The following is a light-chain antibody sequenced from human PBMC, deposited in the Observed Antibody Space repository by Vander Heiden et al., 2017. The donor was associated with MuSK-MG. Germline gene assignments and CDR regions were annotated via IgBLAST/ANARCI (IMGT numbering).Light chain of an antibody. Sequence: QSVLTQPPSASATPGRRVTISCSGSSSNIGSNTVNWYQQLPGTAPKLLIYSNNQRPSGVPDRFSGSKSGTSASLAISGLQSEDEADYYCAAWDDSLNGWVFGGGTKLTVL. CDR1: SSNIGSNT. CDR3: AAWDDSLNGWV. CDR2: SNN. V-gene: IGLV1-44*01. J-gene: IGLJ3*02.